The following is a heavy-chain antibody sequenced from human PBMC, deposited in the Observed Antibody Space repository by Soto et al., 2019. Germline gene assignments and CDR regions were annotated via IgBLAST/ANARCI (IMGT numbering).Heavy chain of an antibody. D-gene: IGHD1-7*01. CDR3: ASRDPGTSVDY. CDR1: GGSFTSNNW. V-gene: IGHV4-4*02. CDR2: IYRTGST. Sequence: SETLSLTCAVSGGSFTSNNWWTWVRQPPGQGLEWIGEIYRTGSTNYNPSLKSRVTISLDKSENQFFLKVTSLTAADTAVYYCASRDPGTSVDYWGQGTLVTVSS. J-gene: IGHJ4*02.